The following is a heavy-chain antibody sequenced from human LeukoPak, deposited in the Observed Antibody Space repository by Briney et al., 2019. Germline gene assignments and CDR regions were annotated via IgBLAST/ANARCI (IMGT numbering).Heavy chain of an antibody. CDR2: ISYDGNDK. Sequence: PGRSLRLSCAASGFTFSSYGIHWVRQAPGKGLEWVTLISYDGNDKYYADSVKGRFTISRDNSKNTLYLQMNSLRAEDTAVYYCAEECCSSSAFDYWGQGTLVTVSP. J-gene: IGHJ4*02. CDR1: GFTFSSYG. CDR3: AEECCSSSAFDY. D-gene: IGHD6-6*01. V-gene: IGHV3-30*18.